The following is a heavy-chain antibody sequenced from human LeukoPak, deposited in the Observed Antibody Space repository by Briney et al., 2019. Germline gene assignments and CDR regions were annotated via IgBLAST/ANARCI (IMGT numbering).Heavy chain of an antibody. CDR2: ISYDGSNK. J-gene: IGHJ4*02. CDR3: ARELPRIVAAACDY. V-gene: IGHV3-30*04. CDR1: GFTFSSYA. Sequence: GGSLRLSCAASGFTFSSYAMHWVRQAPGKGLEWVAVISYDGSNKYYADSVKGRFTISRDNSKNTLYLQMSSLRAEDTAVYYCARELPRIVAAACDYWGQGTLVTVSS. D-gene: IGHD6-13*01.